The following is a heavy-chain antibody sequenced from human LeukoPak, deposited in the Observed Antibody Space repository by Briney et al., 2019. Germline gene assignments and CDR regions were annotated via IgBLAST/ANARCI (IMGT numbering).Heavy chain of an antibody. CDR2: INHSGST. V-gene: IGHV4-34*01. Sequence: PSETLSLTCAVYGGSFSGYYWSWIRQPPGKGLEWIGEINHSGSTNYNPSLKSRVTISVDTSKNQFSLRLSSVTAADTAVYYCARGRRQMATIRKYYYYYYMDVWGKGTTVTVSS. J-gene: IGHJ6*03. CDR3: ARGRRQMATIRKYYYYYYMDV. CDR1: GGSFSGYY. D-gene: IGHD5-24*01.